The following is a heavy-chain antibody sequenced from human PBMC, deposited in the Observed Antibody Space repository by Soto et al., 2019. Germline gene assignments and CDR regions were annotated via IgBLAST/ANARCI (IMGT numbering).Heavy chain of an antibody. CDR1: GGSISSSSYY. D-gene: IGHD1-1*01. Sequence: SETLSLTCTVSGGSISSSSYYWGWLRQPPGKRLEWIGSIYYSGSTYYNPSLKSRLTISVDTSKNQFSLKLSSVTAADTAVYYCAIHASHDYYFDYWGQGTLVTVSS. V-gene: IGHV4-39*01. J-gene: IGHJ4*02. CDR3: AIHASHDYYFDY. CDR2: IYYSGST.